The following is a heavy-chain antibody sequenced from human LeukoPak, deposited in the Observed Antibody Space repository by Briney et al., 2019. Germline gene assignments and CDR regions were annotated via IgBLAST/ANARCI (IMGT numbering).Heavy chain of an antibody. CDR2: INSGGST. V-gene: IGHV3-53*01. J-gene: IGHJ4*02. CDR3: ARGGHYYDSSDYYYAFDY. Sequence: GGSLRLSCAASGFTVSTNYLSWVRQAPGKGLEWVSFINSGGSTYYADSVKGRFTISRDNSQNTVYLQMNSLRAEDTAVYYCARGGHYYDSSDYYYAFDYWGQGTLVTVSS. D-gene: IGHD3-22*01. CDR1: GFTVSTNY.